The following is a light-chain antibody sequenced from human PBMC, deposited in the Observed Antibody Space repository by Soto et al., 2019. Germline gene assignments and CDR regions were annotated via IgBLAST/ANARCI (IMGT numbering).Light chain of an antibody. Sequence: QSVLTHPPSVSGAPGQRVTISCTGSSSNIGAGYNVYWYQQLPGTAPKLLIYGNTNRPSGVPDRFSGSKSGTSASLAITGLQAEDEADYYCQSYDSSLRIYVFGTGTKVTVL. CDR2: GNT. V-gene: IGLV1-40*01. CDR3: QSYDSSLRIYV. J-gene: IGLJ1*01. CDR1: SSNIGAGYN.